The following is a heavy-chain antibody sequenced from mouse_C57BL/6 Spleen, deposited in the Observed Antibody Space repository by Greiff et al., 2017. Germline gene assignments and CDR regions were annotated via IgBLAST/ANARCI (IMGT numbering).Heavy chain of an antibody. CDR1: GYAFSSYW. CDR2: IYPGDGDT. Sequence: QVQLKQSGAELVKPGASVKISCKASGYAFSSYWMNWVKQRPGKGLEWIGQIYPGDGDTNYNGKFKGKATLTADKSSSTAYMQLSSLTSEDSAVYFCARSGGNYAMDDWGQGTSVTVSS. CDR3: ARSGGNYAMDD. D-gene: IGHD3-1*01. J-gene: IGHJ4*01. V-gene: IGHV1-80*01.